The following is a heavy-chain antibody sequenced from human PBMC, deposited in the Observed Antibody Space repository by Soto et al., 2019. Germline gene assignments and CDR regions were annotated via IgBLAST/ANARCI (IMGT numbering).Heavy chain of an antibody. Sequence: QVQLVESGGGVVQPGRSLRLSCAASGFTFSSYAMHWVRQAPGKGLEWVAVESYDGSNKYYADSVKGRFTISRDNSKNTLYLQMNSLRAEDTAVYYCARGGLVGAAHELDGYFELWGRGTLVTVSS. CDR2: ESYDGSNK. J-gene: IGHJ2*01. CDR3: ARGGLVGAAHELDGYFEL. V-gene: IGHV3-30-3*01. D-gene: IGHD1-26*01. CDR1: GFTFSSYA.